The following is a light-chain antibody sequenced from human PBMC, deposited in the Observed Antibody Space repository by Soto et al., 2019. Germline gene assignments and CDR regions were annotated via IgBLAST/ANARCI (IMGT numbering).Light chain of an antibody. J-gene: IGKJ1*01. CDR2: TAS. Sequence: DIQMTQSPSTLSASAGGRVTITCRASQSLSSWLAWYQQKPGKAPNLLIYTASSLKSGVPSRFSGSGSGTEFTPTISSLQPDDFATYYCQQYNSYSSFGQGTKVDIK. CDR3: QQYNSYSS. V-gene: IGKV1-5*03. CDR1: QSLSSW.